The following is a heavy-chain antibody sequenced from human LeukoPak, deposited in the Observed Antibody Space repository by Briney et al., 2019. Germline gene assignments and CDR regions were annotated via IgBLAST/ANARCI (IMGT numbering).Heavy chain of an antibody. D-gene: IGHD2-2*01. CDR1: GGSISSYY. J-gene: IGHJ5*02. V-gene: IGHV4-59*01. CDR3: AREGCSSTSCYNWFDP. CDR2: IYYSGST. Sequence: SETLSLTCTVSGGSISSYYWSWIRQPPGKGLEWIGYIYYSGSTNYNPSLKSRVTISVDTSKNQFSLKLSSVTAADTAVYYCAREGCSSTSCYNWFDPWGQGTLVTVSS.